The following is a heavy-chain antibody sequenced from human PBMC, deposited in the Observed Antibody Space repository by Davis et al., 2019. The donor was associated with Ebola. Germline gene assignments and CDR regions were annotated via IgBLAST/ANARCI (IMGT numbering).Heavy chain of an antibody. Sequence: SQTLSLTCAISGDSVSSNTAAWNWIRQSPSRGLEWLGTTYYRSKWYVDYAVSVKSRITINPDTSKNQFSLHLSSVTPEDTAVYYCARDPPYDQGYDYWGQGTLVTVSS. CDR3: ARDPPYDQGYDY. CDR1: GDSVSSNTAA. V-gene: IGHV6-1*01. D-gene: IGHD3-22*01. CDR2: TYYRSKWYV. J-gene: IGHJ4*02.